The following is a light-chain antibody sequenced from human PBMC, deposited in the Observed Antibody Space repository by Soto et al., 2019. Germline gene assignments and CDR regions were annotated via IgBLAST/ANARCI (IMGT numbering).Light chain of an antibody. J-gene: IGKJ2*01. CDR2: DVS. V-gene: IGKV1-33*01. Sequence: DTQMTQSPSSLSASVGDRVTIPCQASEDIGNHLNWYQQKPGKAPKLLIYDVSNLETGVPSRFSATASGTDFSFTISSLQPEDFATYYCQQYHSAPYTFGRGTKLE. CDR3: QQYHSAPYT. CDR1: EDIGNH.